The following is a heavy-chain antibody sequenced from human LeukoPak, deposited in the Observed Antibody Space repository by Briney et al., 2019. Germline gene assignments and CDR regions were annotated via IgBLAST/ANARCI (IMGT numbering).Heavy chain of an antibody. CDR2: IYSGGST. J-gene: IGHJ3*02. V-gene: IGHV3-66*01. Sequence: PGGSLRLSCAASGFTVSSNYMSWVRQAPGKGLEWVSVIYSGGSTYYADSVKGRFTISRDNSKNTLYLQMNSLRAEDTAVYYCARDPRNYDILTGYLTGAFDIWGQGTMVTVSS. D-gene: IGHD3-9*01. CDR1: GFTVSSNY. CDR3: ARDPRNYDILTGYLTGAFDI.